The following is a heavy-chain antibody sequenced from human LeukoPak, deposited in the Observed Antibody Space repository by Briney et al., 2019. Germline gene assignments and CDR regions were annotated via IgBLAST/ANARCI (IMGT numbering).Heavy chain of an antibody. V-gene: IGHV3-74*01. Sequence: PGGSLRLSCVASGFTFSGYWMHWVRQAPGKGLVWVSRINSGGSSTSYVDSVQGRFTISRDNAKNTLYLQMSSLRDEDTAVYYCARALYSAYGDYWGQGTLVTVSS. CDR3: ARALYSAYGDY. J-gene: IGHJ4*02. CDR2: INSGGSST. D-gene: IGHD2-21*01. CDR1: GFTFSGYW.